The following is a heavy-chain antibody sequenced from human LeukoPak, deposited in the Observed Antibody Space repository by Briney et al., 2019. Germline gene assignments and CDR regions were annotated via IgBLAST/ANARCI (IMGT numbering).Heavy chain of an antibody. CDR3: AKIRTSRTAFHAFDI. D-gene: IGHD1-14*01. CDR1: GFTFSSYA. CDR2: ISATASNT. Sequence: PGGSLRLSCAASGFTFSSYAMSWVRQAPGKGLEWVSAISATASNTYYADSVKGRFTISRDNSKNTLYLQMNSLRAEDTAVYYCAKIRTSRTAFHAFDIWGQGTMVTVSS. J-gene: IGHJ3*02. V-gene: IGHV3-23*01.